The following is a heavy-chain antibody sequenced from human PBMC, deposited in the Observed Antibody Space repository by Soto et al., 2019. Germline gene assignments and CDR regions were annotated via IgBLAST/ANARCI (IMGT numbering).Heavy chain of an antibody. CDR1: GFTVSSNY. V-gene: IGHV3-53*04. Sequence: GGSLRLSCAASGFTVSSNYMSWVRQAPGEGLEWVSVIYSGGSTYYADSVKGRFTISRHNSKNTLYLQMNSLRAEDTAVYYCARVGNILTGPTRQDYFDYWGQGTPVTVSS. CDR2: IYSGGST. D-gene: IGHD3-9*01. J-gene: IGHJ4*02. CDR3: ARVGNILTGPTRQDYFDY.